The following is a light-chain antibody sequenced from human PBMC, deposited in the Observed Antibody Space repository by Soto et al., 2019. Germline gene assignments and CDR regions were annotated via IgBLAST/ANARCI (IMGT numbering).Light chain of an antibody. CDR2: AAS. CDR3: QKYNSAPLT. Sequence: DIQGTQAPSSLSASLGDRVTITFRANQAICVYLAWFQQQPGKVPKLLIYAASALQSGGPSRFSGSGSGTDFTLTISSLQPEDIATYYCQKYNSAPLTFGGGTKVDIK. J-gene: IGKJ4*01. CDR1: QAICVY. V-gene: IGKV1-27*01.